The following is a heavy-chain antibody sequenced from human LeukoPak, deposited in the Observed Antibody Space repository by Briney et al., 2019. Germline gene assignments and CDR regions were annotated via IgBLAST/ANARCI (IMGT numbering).Heavy chain of an antibody. CDR1: GGSISPYY. CDR2: IYYGWGT. CDR3: ARRVRYSAAACSRGGAWWFDP. D-gene: IGHD6-13*01. J-gene: IGHJ5*02. V-gene: IGHV4-59*08. Sequence: SETLSLTCTVSGGSISPYYWSWIRQPPGKALEGIAYIYYGWGTKYNPSLKSRVPLSEDPSNEHFSLALSSLTAADTAGLFCARRVRYSAAACSRGGAWWFDPGGEGTLVTVSS.